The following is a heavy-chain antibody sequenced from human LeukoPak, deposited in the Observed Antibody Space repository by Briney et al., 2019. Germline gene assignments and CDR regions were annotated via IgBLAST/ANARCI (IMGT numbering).Heavy chain of an antibody. CDR1: GDSVSSGSLY. D-gene: IGHD5-18*01. V-gene: IGHV4-61*01. CDR3: ARDRSYGYFDY. J-gene: IGHJ4*02. CDR2: ISYSGST. Sequence: SETLSLTCTVSGDSVSSGSLYWSWIRQPPGKGLEWIGFISYSGSTNYNPSLKSRVTISIDPSRDQFSLTLSSVTAADTAVYYCARDRSYGYFDYWGQGTLVTVSS.